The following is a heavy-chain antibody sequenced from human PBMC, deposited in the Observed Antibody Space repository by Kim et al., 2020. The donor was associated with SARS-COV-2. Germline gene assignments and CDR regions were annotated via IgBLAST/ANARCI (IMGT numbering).Heavy chain of an antibody. V-gene: IGHV4-31*01. J-gene: IGHJ2*01. D-gene: IGHD6-13*01. Sequence: FNPSPQRLVTISIDTSKNPFSLKLSLVTAADTAVYYCARGGSSWIGYFDLWGRGTLVTVSS. CDR3: ARGGSSWIGYFDL.